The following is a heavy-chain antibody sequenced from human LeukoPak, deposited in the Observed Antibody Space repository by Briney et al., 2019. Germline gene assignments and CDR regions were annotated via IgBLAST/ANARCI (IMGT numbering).Heavy chain of an antibody. J-gene: IGHJ6*02. CDR1: GFTFSSYA. V-gene: IGHV3-30-3*01. CDR2: ISYDGSNK. Sequence: GRSLRLSCAASGFTFSSYAMHWVRQAPGKGLEWVAVISYDGSNKYYADSVKGRFTISRDNSKNTLYLQMNSLRAEDTAVYYCARAYSNYFSNRRRQNIYGMDVWGQGTTVTVSS. CDR3: ARAYSNYFSNRRRQNIYGMDV. D-gene: IGHD4-11*01.